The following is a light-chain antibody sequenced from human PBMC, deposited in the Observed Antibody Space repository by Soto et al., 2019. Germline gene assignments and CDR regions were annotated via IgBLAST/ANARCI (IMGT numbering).Light chain of an antibody. CDR2: GAS. CDR1: QSVSSN. Sequence: EIVMTQSPATLSVSPGERATLSCRASQSVSSNLAWYQQKPGQAPRLLLYGASTRATGIPARFSGSGSGTEFTLTISSLQSEDFAVYYCQQYNNWPQGTLGQGTKVDIK. J-gene: IGKJ1*01. CDR3: QQYNNWPQGT. V-gene: IGKV3-15*01.